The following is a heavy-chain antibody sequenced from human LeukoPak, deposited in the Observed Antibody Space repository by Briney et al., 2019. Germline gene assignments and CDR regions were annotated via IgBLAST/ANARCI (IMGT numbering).Heavy chain of an antibody. CDR1: GFIFSTYG. CDR3: ARGRPHGNDY. D-gene: IGHD4-23*01. Sequence: GGSLRLSCVASGFIFSTYGMYWVRQAPGKGLVWVSRIASDGSSTTYADSVKGRFSISRDNAKNTLYLQMNSLRVEDTAVYYCARGRPHGNDYWGQGTLVTVSS. J-gene: IGHJ4*02. CDR2: IASDGSST. V-gene: IGHV3-74*01.